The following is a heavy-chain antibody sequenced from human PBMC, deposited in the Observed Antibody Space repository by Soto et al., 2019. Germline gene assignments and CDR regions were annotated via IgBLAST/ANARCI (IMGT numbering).Heavy chain of an antibody. V-gene: IGHV3-64*07. Sequence: ELQLVESGGGLVQPGGSLRLSCIAFGFTFSNNAMHWVRQAPGKGLEYVSGVSSDGNSTYYADSVKGRFTISRENSKNTLYLQMGGLRDDDMAVYYCARSFPPETGGQRTLVTVSS. CDR1: GFTFSNNA. CDR3: ARSFPPET. CDR2: VSSDGNST. D-gene: IGHD3-3*02. J-gene: IGHJ4*02.